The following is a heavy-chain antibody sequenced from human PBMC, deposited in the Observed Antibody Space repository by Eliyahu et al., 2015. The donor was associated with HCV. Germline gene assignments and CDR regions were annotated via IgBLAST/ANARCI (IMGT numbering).Heavy chain of an antibody. CDR1: GFXVSNKY. V-gene: IGHV3-53*01. J-gene: IGHJ4*02. CDR3: ARAGNVYGGAFDY. CDR2: IYSTGTT. Sequence: EVQLLESGGGLIQPGGSLXLSXAASGFXVSNKYMXWVRXAPGKGLECVSVIYSTGTTFYSDSVKGRFTVSRDNSKNTLYLQMNNLRGDDTAVYYCARAGNVYGGAFDYWGQGDLVTVSS. D-gene: IGHD4-23*01.